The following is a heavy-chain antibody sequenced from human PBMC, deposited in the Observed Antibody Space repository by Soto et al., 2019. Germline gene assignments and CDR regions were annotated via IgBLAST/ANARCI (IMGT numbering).Heavy chain of an antibody. V-gene: IGHV4-59*08. D-gene: IGHD3-3*01. CDR1: GGSISSYY. Sequence: SETLSLTCTVSGGSISSYYWSWTRQPPGKGLEWIGYIYYSGSTNYNPSLKSRVTISVDTSKNQFSLKLSSVTAADTAVYYCARHNGPYYDFWSGDVGWFDPWGQGTLVTVSS. J-gene: IGHJ5*02. CDR2: IYYSGST. CDR3: ARHNGPYYDFWSGDVGWFDP.